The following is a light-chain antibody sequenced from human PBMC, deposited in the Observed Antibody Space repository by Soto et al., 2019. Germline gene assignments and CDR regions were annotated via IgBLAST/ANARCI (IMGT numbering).Light chain of an antibody. V-gene: IGLV2-14*01. CDR3: ASYIRHGTLV. Sequence: QSVLTQPASVSGSPVQSITISCTGTASDIGASNFVSWYQQYPGNVPKVLIYDVDNRPSGVSNRFSGSKSGNKASLTISGLQDEDEADYDCASYIRHGTLVFGGGTKLTVL. J-gene: IGLJ2*01. CDR2: DVD. CDR1: ASDIGASNF.